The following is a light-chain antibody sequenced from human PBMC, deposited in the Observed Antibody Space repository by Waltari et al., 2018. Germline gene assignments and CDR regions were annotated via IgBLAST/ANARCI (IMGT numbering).Light chain of an antibody. CDR2: DVS. Sequence: QSALTQPASVSGTPGQSITISCSGSSSAGGGHDFVSWYQQYPGTVPKLLIYDVSRRPAGVSNRFSGSKSANTASLTISGLQPEDEADYYCSSYSSIDTRLFGGGTKVTVL. J-gene: IGLJ2*01. CDR1: SSAGGGHDF. CDR3: SSYSSIDTRL. V-gene: IGLV2-14*03.